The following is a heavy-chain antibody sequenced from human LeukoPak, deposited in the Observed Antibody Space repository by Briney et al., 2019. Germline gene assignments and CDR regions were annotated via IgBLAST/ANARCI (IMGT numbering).Heavy chain of an antibody. D-gene: IGHD5-18*01. V-gene: IGHV4-34*01. CDR1: GGSFSGYY. Sequence: SETLSLTCAVYGGSFSGYYWSWIRQPPGKGLEWIGEINHSGSTNYNPSLKSRVTISVDTSKNQLSLKLSSVTAADTAVYYCARDQRGYSYGYVPLFDYWGQGTLVTVSS. CDR2: INHSGST. CDR3: ARDQRGYSYGYVPLFDY. J-gene: IGHJ4*02.